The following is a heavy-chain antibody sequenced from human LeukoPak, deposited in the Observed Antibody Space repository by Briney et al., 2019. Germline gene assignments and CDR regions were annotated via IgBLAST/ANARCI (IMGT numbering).Heavy chain of an antibody. CDR3: ARPSAGITFGGVIADFDY. CDR1: GYTFTGYY. D-gene: IGHD3-16*02. CDR2: INPNSGGT. J-gene: IGHJ4*02. Sequence: ASVKVSCKASGYTFTGYYMHWVRQAPGQGLEWMGWINPNSGGTNYAQKFQGRVTMTRDTSISTAYMELSRLRSDDTAVYYCARPSAGITFGGVIADFDYWGQGTLVTVSS. V-gene: IGHV1-2*02.